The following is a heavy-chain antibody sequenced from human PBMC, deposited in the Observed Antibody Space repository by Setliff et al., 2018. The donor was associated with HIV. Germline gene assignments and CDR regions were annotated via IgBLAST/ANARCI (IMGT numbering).Heavy chain of an antibody. CDR1: GGSISTYF. CDR3: ASPASDSSTVNGADY. D-gene: IGHD6-13*01. Sequence: SETLSLTCTVSGGSISTYFWSWVRQTPGKGLEWIGYIYYTGSTSYNPSFRSRVTISVDTSKNQFSLKLSSVTAADTAVYYCASPASDSSTVNGADYWGQGTLVTVSS. V-gene: IGHV4-59*08. CDR2: IYYTGST. J-gene: IGHJ4*02.